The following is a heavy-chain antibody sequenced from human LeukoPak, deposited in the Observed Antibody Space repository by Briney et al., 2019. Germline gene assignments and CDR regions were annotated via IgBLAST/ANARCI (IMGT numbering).Heavy chain of an antibody. CDR3: ARGVAVAADYFDY. J-gene: IGHJ4*02. Sequence: SETLSLTCAVPGGSISSGGYSWSWIRQPPGKGLEWIGYIYHSGSTYYNPSLKSRVTISVDRSKNQFSLKLSSVTAADTAVYYCARGVAVAADYFDYWGQGTLVTVSS. CDR1: GGSISSGGYS. CDR2: IYHSGST. D-gene: IGHD6-19*01. V-gene: IGHV4-30-2*01.